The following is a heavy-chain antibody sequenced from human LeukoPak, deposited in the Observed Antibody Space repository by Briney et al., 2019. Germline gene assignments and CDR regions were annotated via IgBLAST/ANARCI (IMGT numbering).Heavy chain of an antibody. Sequence: ASVKVSCKASGYTFTSYGISWVRQAPGQGLEWVGWINAYNGNTNYAQKLQGRVTMTTDTSTSTAYMELRSLRSDDTAVYYCATKLPGIAAAATPLDNWFDPWGQGTLVTVSS. J-gene: IGHJ5*02. CDR3: ATKLPGIAAAATPLDNWFDP. CDR1: GYTFTSYG. V-gene: IGHV1-18*01. CDR2: INAYNGNT. D-gene: IGHD6-13*01.